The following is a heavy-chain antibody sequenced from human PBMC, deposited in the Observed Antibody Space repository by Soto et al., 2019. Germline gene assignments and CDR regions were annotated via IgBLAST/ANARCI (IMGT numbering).Heavy chain of an antibody. V-gene: IGHV1-18*01. Sequence: ASGTMIFPSGRRWGREGLGQGLEWMGRISPYNGNTNYAQNLQGRVTMTTVTSTSTAYMELRSLRSDDTAVYYCARDLDGSVSYYTYQWGPGTQVTFSS. CDR3: ARDLDGSVSYYTYQ. CDR1: GTMIFPSG. J-gene: IGHJ4*02. CDR2: ISPYNGNT. D-gene: IGHD3-10*01.